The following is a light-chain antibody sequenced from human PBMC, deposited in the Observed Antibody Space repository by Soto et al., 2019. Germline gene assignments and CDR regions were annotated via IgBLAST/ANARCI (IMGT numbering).Light chain of an antibody. CDR1: QDISKY. J-gene: IGKJ3*01. V-gene: IGKV1-33*01. Sequence: DIQMTQSPYSVSASVGDRVTITCQASQDISKYLNWYQQKPRKAPKLLIYDASNLETGVPSRFSGSGSGTDFTFTISSLQPEDIATYYCQHYDNLPPFTFGPGTKVDIK. CDR3: QHYDNLPPFT. CDR2: DAS.